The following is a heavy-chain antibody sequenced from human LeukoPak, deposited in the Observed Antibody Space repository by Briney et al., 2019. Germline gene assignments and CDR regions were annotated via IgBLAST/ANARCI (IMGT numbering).Heavy chain of an antibody. CDR1: VFTVSSNF. J-gene: IGHJ4*02. D-gene: IGHD2-21*02. Sequence: GGSLRLSCAASVFTVSSNFMTWVPQAPGKGREWGSVIQSGGSTYYADSVKGRFTNSRDSYKNTVFLQMNSLTAEDTAVYYCARGTATSSQPFDYWGQGTLVTVSS. CDR3: ARGTATSSQPFDY. V-gene: IGHV3-66*01. CDR2: IQSGGST.